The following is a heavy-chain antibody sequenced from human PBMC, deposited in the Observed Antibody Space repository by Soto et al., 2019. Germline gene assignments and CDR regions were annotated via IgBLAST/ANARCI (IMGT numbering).Heavy chain of an antibody. D-gene: IGHD5-18*01. CDR3: ARSLPAMVAFDI. CDR1: RFTFSDSY. V-gene: IGHV3-11*01. Sequence: PGGSQRLSCAASRFTFSDSYMSWIRQAPGKGLERVSYISSSGSTIYYADSVKGGFTLSRDNAKNSLDLRMHSLIAEHTAVYDRARSLPAMVAFDIWGQGTMVTVSS. CDR2: ISSSGSTI. J-gene: IGHJ3*02.